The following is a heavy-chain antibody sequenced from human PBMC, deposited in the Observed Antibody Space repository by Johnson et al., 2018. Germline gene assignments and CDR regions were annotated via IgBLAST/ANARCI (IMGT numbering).Heavy chain of an antibody. V-gene: IGHV4-59*01. CDR3: ARELAVGDYYYYDMDV. CDR1: GGSISSYY. D-gene: IGHD6-19*01. CDR2: IYYSGSP. J-gene: IGHJ6*03. Sequence: QVQLQESGPGLVKPSETLSLTCTVSGGSISSYYWSWIRQPPGKGLEWIGYIYYSGSPNYNPSLKSRVTISVDTSKNQFSLKLSSVTAADTAVYYCARELAVGDYYYYDMDVWGKGTTVTVSS.